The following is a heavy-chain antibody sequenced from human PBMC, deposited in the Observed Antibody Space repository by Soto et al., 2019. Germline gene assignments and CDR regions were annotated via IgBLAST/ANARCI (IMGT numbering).Heavy chain of an antibody. CDR3: ATTGGLYYYYYMDV. Sequence: SETLSLTCIVSGGSISSSNYYWGWIRQPPGKGLEWIGSIYYSGSTYYTPSFKRRVTISVDTSRNQFSLSLSSVTAADTATYYCATTGGLYYYYYMDVWGKGTTVTVSS. CDR1: GGSISSSNYY. CDR2: IYYSGST. J-gene: IGHJ6*03. V-gene: IGHV4-39*01.